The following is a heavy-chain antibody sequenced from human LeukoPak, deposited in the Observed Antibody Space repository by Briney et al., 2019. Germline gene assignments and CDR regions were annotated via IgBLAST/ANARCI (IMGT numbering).Heavy chain of an antibody. D-gene: IGHD6-13*01. V-gene: IGHV1-2*02. J-gene: IGHJ5*02. CDR2: INPNSGGT. CDR1: GYTFTGYY. Sequence: ASVKVSCKASGYTFTGYYMHWVRQAPGQGLEWMGWINPNSGGTNYAQKFQGRVTMTRDTSISTAYMELSRLRSDDTAVYYCARDYKRIAAAREKFDPWGQGTLVTVSS. CDR3: ARDYKRIAAAREKFDP.